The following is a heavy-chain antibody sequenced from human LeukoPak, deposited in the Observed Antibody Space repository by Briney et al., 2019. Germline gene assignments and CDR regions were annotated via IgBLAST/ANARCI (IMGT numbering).Heavy chain of an antibody. CDR2: ISSSSSYI. Sequence: PGGSLRLSCAASGFTFSSYAMHWVRQAPGKGLEWVSSISSSSSYIYFADSVKGRFTISRDNAKNSLYLQMNSLRAEDTAVYYCAREQQLVGGDFDYWGQGTLVTVSS. J-gene: IGHJ4*02. D-gene: IGHD6-13*01. CDR1: GFTFSSYA. V-gene: IGHV3-21*01. CDR3: AREQQLVGGDFDY.